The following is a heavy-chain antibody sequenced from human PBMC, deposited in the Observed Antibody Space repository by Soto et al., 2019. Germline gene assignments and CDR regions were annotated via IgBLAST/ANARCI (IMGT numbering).Heavy chain of an antibody. J-gene: IGHJ6*02. CDR2: FYHSGST. Sequence: SETLSLTCSVSGGSIRSYYWSWIRQSPEKGLEWIGYFYHSGSTNYNPSLKSRVTISVDTSKNQFSLKLSSVTAADTAVYYCARGGGRIFGVALYGMDVWGQGTTVTVSS. CDR3: ARGGGRIFGVALYGMDV. D-gene: IGHD3-3*01. CDR1: GGSIRSYY. V-gene: IGHV4-59*12.